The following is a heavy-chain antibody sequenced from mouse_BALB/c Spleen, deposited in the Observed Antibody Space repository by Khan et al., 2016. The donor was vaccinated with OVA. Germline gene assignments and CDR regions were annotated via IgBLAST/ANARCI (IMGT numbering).Heavy chain of an antibody. Sequence: VQLQESGPELVKPGALVKISCKASGYTFTAYDINWVQQRPGQGLEWLGWIYPGDGDTRYNENFKGKATLTAGKSSNTAYMQRSSLTSEESAVYFCAREGLRGVGMDYWGQGTSVSVSS. V-gene: IGHV1S56*01. D-gene: IGHD2-4*01. CDR3: AREGLRGVGMDY. J-gene: IGHJ4*01. CDR1: GYTFTAYD. CDR2: IYPGDGDT.